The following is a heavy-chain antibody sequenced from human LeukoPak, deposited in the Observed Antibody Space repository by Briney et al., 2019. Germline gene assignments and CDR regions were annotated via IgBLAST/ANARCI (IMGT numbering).Heavy chain of an antibody. CDR1: GYTFTSYD. CDR2: MNPNSGNT. D-gene: IGHD3-10*01. V-gene: IGHV1-8*01. J-gene: IGHJ4*02. Sequence: GASVKVSCKASGYTFTSYDINWVRQATGQGLEWMGWMNPNSGNTGYAQKFQGRVTMTRNTSMSTVYMELSSLRSEDTAVYYCARGGGADGRFGEFSDLDYWGQGTLVTVSS. CDR3: ARGGGADGRFGEFSDLDY.